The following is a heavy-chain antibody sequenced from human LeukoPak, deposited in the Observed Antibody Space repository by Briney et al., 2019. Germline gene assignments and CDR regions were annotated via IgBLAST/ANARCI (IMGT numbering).Heavy chain of an antibody. CDR1: GGSISSGDYY. CDR2: IYYSGGT. Sequence: SETLSLTCTVSGGSISSGDYYWSWIRQPPGKGLEWIGYIYYSGGTYYNPSLKSRVTISVDTSKNQFSLKLSSVTAADTAVYYCARADIVATIEDWGQGTLVTVSS. CDR3: ARADIVATIED. V-gene: IGHV4-30-4*01. D-gene: IGHD5-12*01. J-gene: IGHJ4*02.